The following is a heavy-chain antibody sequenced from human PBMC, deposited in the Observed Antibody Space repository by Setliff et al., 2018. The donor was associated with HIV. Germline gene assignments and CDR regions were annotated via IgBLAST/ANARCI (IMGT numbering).Heavy chain of an antibody. CDR1: GGSFSGYY. CDR2: IYYSGNT. J-gene: IGHJ4*02. D-gene: IGHD3-9*01. CDR3: ARAYDILTGYFDY. Sequence: PSETLSLTCAVYGGSFSGYYWSWIRQPPGKGLEWIGTIYYSGNTYYNPSLKSRVTISLDTSKNQFSLTLSSVTAADTAVYYCARAYDILTGYFDYWGQGTLVTVSS. V-gene: IGHV4-34*01.